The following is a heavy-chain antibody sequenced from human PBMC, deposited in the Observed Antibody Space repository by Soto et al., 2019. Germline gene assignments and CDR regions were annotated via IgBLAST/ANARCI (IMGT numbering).Heavy chain of an antibody. J-gene: IGHJ6*02. CDR1: GFTFSSYS. CDR2: ISSSSSYI. CDR3: ARGGGSGSYLYYYYYYGMDV. V-gene: IGHV3-21*01. D-gene: IGHD3-10*01. Sequence: EVQLLESGGGLVQPGGSLRLSCAASGFTFSSYSMNWVRQAPGKGLEWVSSISSSSSYIYYADSVKGRFTISRDNAKNSLYLQMNSLRAEDTAVYYCARGGGSGSYLYYYYYYGMDVWGQGTTVTVSS.